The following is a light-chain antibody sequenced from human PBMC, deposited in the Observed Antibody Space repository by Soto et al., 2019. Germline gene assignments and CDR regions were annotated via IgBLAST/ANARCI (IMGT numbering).Light chain of an antibody. V-gene: IGKV1-9*01. CDR2: AAY. Sequence: IQVTQSPSSLSASVGDRITITCRVSQGMSSYLAWYQQKPGKAPKLLIYAAYTLQSGVPSRFSGGGSGPDFTLTISNLQPEDIATYYCQQVDTSHPFGGGTKVDI. CDR1: QGMSSY. CDR3: QQVDTSHP. J-gene: IGKJ4*01.